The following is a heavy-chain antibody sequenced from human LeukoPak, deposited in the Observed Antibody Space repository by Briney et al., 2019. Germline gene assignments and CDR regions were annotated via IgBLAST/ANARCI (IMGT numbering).Heavy chain of an antibody. Sequence: GGSLRLSCAASGFTYTNFWMSWVRQAPGKGLEWVANIKPDGSERSYVDSVKGRFTISRDNAKGSVSLQMNSLRAEDTAVYYCARERGYSSSSYRFDYWGQGTLVTVSS. CDR2: IKPDGSER. J-gene: IGHJ4*02. D-gene: IGHD6-13*01. CDR3: ARERGYSSSSYRFDY. CDR1: GFTYTNFW. V-gene: IGHV3-7*04.